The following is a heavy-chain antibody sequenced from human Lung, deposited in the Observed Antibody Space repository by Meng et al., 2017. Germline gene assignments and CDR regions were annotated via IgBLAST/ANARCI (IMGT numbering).Heavy chain of an antibody. J-gene: IGHJ2*01. CDR3: ARGQKGYFDL. Sequence: VRLQGAGPGMVKTSQPLSLTCTVSGRSISSSNFYWSWIRQPPGKGLEWSGHIYNSGSTYYNPSLKSRITISVDTSKNQFSLKLSSVTAADTAVYYCARGQKGYFDLWGRGTLVTVSS. CDR2: IYNSGST. V-gene: IGHV4-30-4*01. CDR1: GRSISSSNFY.